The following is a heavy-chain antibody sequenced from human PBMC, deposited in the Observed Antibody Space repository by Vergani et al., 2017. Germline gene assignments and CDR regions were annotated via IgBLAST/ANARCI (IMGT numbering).Heavy chain of an antibody. Sequence: QVQLVQSGAEVKKPGASVKVSCKASGYTFTSYGISWVRQAPGQGLEWMGWISAYNGNTNYAQKLQGRVTMTTDTSTSTAYMEQRSLRSDDTAVYYCARDPDIVVVPAAPYYYYYYGMDVWGQGTTVTVSS. CDR2: ISAYNGNT. J-gene: IGHJ6*02. CDR1: GYTFTSYG. D-gene: IGHD2-2*01. CDR3: ARDPDIVVVPAAPYYYYYYGMDV. V-gene: IGHV1-18*04.